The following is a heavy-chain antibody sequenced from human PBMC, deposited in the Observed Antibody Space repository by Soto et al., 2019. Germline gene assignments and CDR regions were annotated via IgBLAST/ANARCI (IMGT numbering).Heavy chain of an antibody. J-gene: IGHJ4*02. CDR3: ARVEMATITIIDY. CDR2: IYYSGST. D-gene: IGHD5-12*01. V-gene: IGHV4-30-4*01. Sequence: SSETHPLSYTVSGGTISNGDYCWSWIRQPPGKGLEWIGYIYYSGSTYYNPSLKSRVTISVDTSKNQFSLKLSSVTAADTAVYYCARVEMATITIIDYWGQGTLVTVSS. CDR1: GGTISNGDYC.